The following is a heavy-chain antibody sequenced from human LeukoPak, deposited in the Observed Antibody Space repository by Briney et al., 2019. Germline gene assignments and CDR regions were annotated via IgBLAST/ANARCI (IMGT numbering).Heavy chain of an antibody. CDR3: VRWGVTAGMQD. Sequence: PGGSLRLSCEASGFTLSSDWMGWVRQAPGKGLEWVANVNADGSDTYHVDSVKGRFTISRSNAKKSLFLQMNSLRVEDTALYYCVRWGVTAGMQDWGQGTLITVS. D-gene: IGHD6-19*01. V-gene: IGHV3-7*01. CDR2: VNADGSDT. J-gene: IGHJ1*01. CDR1: GFTLSSDW.